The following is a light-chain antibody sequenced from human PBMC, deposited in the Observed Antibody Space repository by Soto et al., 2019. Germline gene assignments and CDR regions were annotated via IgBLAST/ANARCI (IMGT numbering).Light chain of an antibody. CDR2: AAS. V-gene: IGKV1-39*01. J-gene: IGKJ1*01. CDR1: QSISSY. CDR3: QQSYSTPWT. Sequence: DIQMTQSPSTLSGSVGDRVTITCRASQSISSYLNWYQQKPGKAPKLLIYAASSLQSGVPSRFSGSGSGTDFTLTISSLQPEDFATYYCQQSYSTPWTVGQGTKV.